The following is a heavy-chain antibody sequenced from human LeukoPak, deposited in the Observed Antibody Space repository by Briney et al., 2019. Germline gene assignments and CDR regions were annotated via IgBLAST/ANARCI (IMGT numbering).Heavy chain of an antibody. CDR2: IISSSSYI. CDR3: GREGGIDAKQGFDY. J-gene: IGHJ4*02. D-gene: IGHD3-16*01. Sequence: GGSLILSCAASGFTFSSYSMNWVRQAAGNGLEWVSSIISSSSYIYYADSVKGRFTISRDNAKNSPYLQMNSRRAEATAVYYCGREGGIDAKQGFDYWGQGTLVTVSS. CDR1: GFTFSSYS. V-gene: IGHV3-21*01.